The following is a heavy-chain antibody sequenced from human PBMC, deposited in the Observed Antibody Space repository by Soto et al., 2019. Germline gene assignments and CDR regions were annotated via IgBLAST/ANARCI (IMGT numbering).Heavy chain of an antibody. D-gene: IGHD1-1*01. CDR3: ARDLQAGTDNVNWFAP. CDR2: IAYDGSNR. J-gene: IGHJ5*02. CDR1: GFSFGRSA. V-gene: IGHV3-30*09. Sequence: QVQLVESGGGVVQPGRSLRLSCAASGFSFGRSAMHWVRRAQGKGLEWVAVIAYDGSNRWYADSAKGRFAISRDNSKNTVYLQMSSLRGEDTAVYYCARDLQAGTDNVNWFAPWGQGTLVTVSS.